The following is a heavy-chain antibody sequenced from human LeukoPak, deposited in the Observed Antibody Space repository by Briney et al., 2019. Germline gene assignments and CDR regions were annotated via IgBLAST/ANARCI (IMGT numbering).Heavy chain of an antibody. J-gene: IGHJ5*02. CDR2: ISYDGSNK. CDR3: AKMPRHSSGWSQFHP. Sequence: GGSLRLSCAASGFTFSSYGMHWVRQAPGKGLEWVAVISYDGSNKYYADSVKGRFTISRDNSNNTLYLQMNSLRAEDTAVYYCAKMPRHSSGWSQFHPWGQGTLVTVSS. V-gene: IGHV3-30*18. D-gene: IGHD6-19*01. CDR1: GFTFSSYG.